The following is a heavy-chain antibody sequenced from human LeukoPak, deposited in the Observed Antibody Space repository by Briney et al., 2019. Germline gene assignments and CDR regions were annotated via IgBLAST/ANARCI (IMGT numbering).Heavy chain of an antibody. V-gene: IGHV4-31*03. CDR3: AAVDIVATIDY. D-gene: IGHD5-12*01. CDR1: GGSISSGGYY. Sequence: SENLSLTCTVSGGSISSGGYYWSWIRQHPGKGLEWIGYIYYSGSTYYNPSLKSRVTISVDTSKNQFSLKLSSVTAADTAVYYCAAVDIVATIDYWGQGTLVTVSS. CDR2: IYYSGST. J-gene: IGHJ4*02.